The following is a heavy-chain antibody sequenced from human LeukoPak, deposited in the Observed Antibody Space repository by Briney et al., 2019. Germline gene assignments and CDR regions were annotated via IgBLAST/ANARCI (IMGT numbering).Heavy chain of an antibody. J-gene: IGHJ5*02. CDR2: INTDGSTT. CDR3: ARAQTTVTINWFDP. CDR1: GLTFSSYW. D-gene: IGHD4-17*01. Sequence: GRSLRLSCAASGLTFSSYWMHWVRQAPGKGLVSVSRINTDGSTTSYADSVKGRFTISRDNTKNTLYLQMNSLRAEDTAVYFCARAQTTVTINWFDPWGQGTLVTVSS. V-gene: IGHV3-74*01.